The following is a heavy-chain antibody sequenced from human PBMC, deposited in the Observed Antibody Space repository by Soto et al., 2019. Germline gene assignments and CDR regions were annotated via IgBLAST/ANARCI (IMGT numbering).Heavy chain of an antibody. CDR2: IYSGGST. V-gene: IGHV3-66*01. CDR3: ARVAYSGGYYYYGMDV. CDR1: GFTVSSNY. D-gene: IGHD5-18*01. Sequence: GGSLRLSCAASGFTVSSNYMSWVRQAPGKGLEWVSVIYSGGSTYYADSVKGRFTISRHNSKNTLYLQMNSLRAEDTAVYYCARVAYSGGYYYYGMDVWGQGTTVIVSS. J-gene: IGHJ6*02.